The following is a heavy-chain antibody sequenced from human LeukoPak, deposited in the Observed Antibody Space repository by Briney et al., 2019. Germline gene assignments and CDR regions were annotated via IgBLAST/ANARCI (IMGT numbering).Heavy chain of an antibody. CDR3: AKSSSGYTDALDI. D-gene: IGHD3-22*01. V-gene: IGHV3-13*01. J-gene: IGHJ3*02. CDR2: VGIAADT. CDR1: GFTFSDHA. Sequence: GGSLRLSCAASGFTFSDHAMHWVRQAPGKGLEWVSAVGIAADTFYPGSVKGRFTISRENAKNSLYLQMNSLRVEDTAVYYCAKSSSGYTDALDIWGQGTMVTVSS.